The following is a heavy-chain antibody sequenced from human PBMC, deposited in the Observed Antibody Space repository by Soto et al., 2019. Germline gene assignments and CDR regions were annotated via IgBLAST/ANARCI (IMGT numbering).Heavy chain of an antibody. V-gene: IGHV3-21*06. CDR2: ISSRSTFI. D-gene: IGHD3-22*01. J-gene: IGHJ4*02. Sequence: EVQLLESGGDVVQPGGSLRLSCAASGFTFSNYGMNWVRQAPGKGLEWVSSISSRSTFINYADSVKGRFTISRDNDKGLVYLQMNSLRAEDTAVYYCARDPPLSMIVVVGVDDFWGQGTLVTVSS. CDR3: ARDPPLSMIVVVGVDDF. CDR1: GFTFSNYG.